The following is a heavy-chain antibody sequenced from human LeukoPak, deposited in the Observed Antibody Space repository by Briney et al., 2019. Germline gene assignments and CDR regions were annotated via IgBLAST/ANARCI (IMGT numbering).Heavy chain of an antibody. V-gene: IGHV5-51*01. CDR3: ATSESQTKFDY. D-gene: IGHD1/OR15-1a*01. CDR1: GYSFTTYW. CDR2: IFPGDSET. Sequence: GESLKISCQGSGYSFTTYWIGWVRQMPGKGLEWMGIIFPGDSETIYSPSFQGQVTISADKSINTAYLQWSSLKASDTAMYYCATSESQTKFDYWGQGTLVTASP. J-gene: IGHJ4*02.